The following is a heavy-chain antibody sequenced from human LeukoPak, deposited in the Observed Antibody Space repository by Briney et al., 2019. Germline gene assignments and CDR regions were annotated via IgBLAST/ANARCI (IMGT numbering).Heavy chain of an antibody. CDR3: ARATGNYLSVAQPDY. CDR2: ISAYNGNT. Sequence: ASVKVSCKASGYSFSTYGISWVRQAPGQGLEWMGWISAYNGNTNYAQKLQGRVTMTTDTSTGTAYMELRSLRSDDTAVYYCARATGNYLSVAQPDYWGQGTLVTVSS. V-gene: IGHV1-18*01. D-gene: IGHD3-10*01. CDR1: GYSFSTYG. J-gene: IGHJ4*02.